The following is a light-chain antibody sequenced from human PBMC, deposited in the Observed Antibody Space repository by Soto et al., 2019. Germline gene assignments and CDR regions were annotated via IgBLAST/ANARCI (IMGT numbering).Light chain of an antibody. V-gene: IGLV2-8*01. CDR2: EVN. CDR3: SSSAGIYHYLV. CDR1: SSDIGGYNS. J-gene: IGLJ3*02. Sequence: QSVLTQPPSASGSPGQSVTISCTGTSSDIGGYNSVSWYQQHPGKAPRLMIYEVNKRPSGVPDRFSGSKSGYTASLTVSGLQTEAEAFYYCSSSAGIYHYLVFGGGTKLTVL.